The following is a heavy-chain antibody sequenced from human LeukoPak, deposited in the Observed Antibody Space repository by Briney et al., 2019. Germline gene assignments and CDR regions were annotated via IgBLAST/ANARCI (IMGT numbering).Heavy chain of an antibody. Sequence: SETLSLTCTVSGGSINSRSYYWGWLRQPPGKGLEWIGSVYYGGTTYYNPSLKSRVTISEDTSKNQFSLKLSSVTAADTAVYYCARRTTTVTTGYYYYYMDVWGKGTTVTVSS. CDR3: ARRTTTVTTGYYYYYMDV. CDR1: GGSINSRSYY. V-gene: IGHV4-39*01. D-gene: IGHD4-17*01. J-gene: IGHJ6*03. CDR2: VYYGGTT.